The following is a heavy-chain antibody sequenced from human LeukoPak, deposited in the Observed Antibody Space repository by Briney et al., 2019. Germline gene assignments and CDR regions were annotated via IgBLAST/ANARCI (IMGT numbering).Heavy chain of an antibody. CDR2: ISYDGSNK. Sequence: QTGGSLRHSCAASGFTFSSYAMHWVRQAPGKGLEWVAVISYDGSNKYYADSVKGRFTISRDNSKNTLYLQMNSLRAEDTAVYYCARDLIGYWGQGTLVTVSS. J-gene: IGHJ4*02. CDR1: GFTFSSYA. D-gene: IGHD3-16*02. CDR3: ARDLIGY. V-gene: IGHV3-30-3*01.